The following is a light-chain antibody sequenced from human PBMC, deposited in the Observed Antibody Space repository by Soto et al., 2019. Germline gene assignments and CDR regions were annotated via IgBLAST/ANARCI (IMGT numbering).Light chain of an antibody. Sequence: QSVPTQPPSVSGAPGQRVTISCTGSSSNIGADYDIHWYQHLPGTAPKLLIYANINRPSGVPDRFSGSKSGTSASLAITELQAEDEADYYCQSYDSSLSGWLFGGGTKLTVL. V-gene: IGLV1-40*01. CDR2: ANI. J-gene: IGLJ3*02. CDR1: SSNIGADYD. CDR3: QSYDSSLSGWL.